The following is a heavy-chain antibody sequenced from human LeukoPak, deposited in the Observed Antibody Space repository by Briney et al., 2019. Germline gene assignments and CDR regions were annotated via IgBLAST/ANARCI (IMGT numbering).Heavy chain of an antibody. V-gene: IGHV4-4*02. CDR1: GGSISSSNW. CDR3: ARAAHYDYVWGSYWGLDD. D-gene: IGHD3-16*01. J-gene: IGHJ4*02. Sequence: SETLSLTCAVSGGSISSSNWWSWVRQPPGKWLEWIGEIYHSGSTNYNPSLKSRVTISVDKSKNQFSLKLSSVTAADTAVYYCARAAHYDYVWGSYWGLDDWGQLILVTVSS. CDR2: IYHSGST.